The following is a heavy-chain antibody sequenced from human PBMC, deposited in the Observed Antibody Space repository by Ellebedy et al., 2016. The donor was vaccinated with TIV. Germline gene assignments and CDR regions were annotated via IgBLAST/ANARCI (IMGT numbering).Heavy chain of an antibody. V-gene: IGHV3-74*01. CDR3: ARRIAASGHDAFDI. D-gene: IGHD6-25*01. CDR1: GFTVSHYW. Sequence: PGGSLRLSCAASGFTVSHYWMHWVRQAPGTGLVWVARIHSDGISTNYADSVKGRFTISRDNAENTLFLQMSSLRAEDTAVYYCARRIAASGHDAFDIWGQGAMVTVSS. CDR2: IHSDGIST. J-gene: IGHJ3*02.